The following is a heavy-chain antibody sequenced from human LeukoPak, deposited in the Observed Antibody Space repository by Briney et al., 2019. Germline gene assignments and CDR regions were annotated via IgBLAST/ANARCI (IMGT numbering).Heavy chain of an antibody. Sequence: ASVKVSCKASGYTFTSYGISWVRQAPGQGLEWMGWISAYNGNTNYAQKLQGRVTITRNTSISTAYMELSSLRSDDTAVYYCARAFYYYDSSGSYYASYYFDYWGQGTLVTVSS. V-gene: IGHV1-18*01. D-gene: IGHD3-22*01. CDR1: GYTFTSYG. CDR3: ARAFYYYDSSGSYYASYYFDY. CDR2: ISAYNGNT. J-gene: IGHJ4*02.